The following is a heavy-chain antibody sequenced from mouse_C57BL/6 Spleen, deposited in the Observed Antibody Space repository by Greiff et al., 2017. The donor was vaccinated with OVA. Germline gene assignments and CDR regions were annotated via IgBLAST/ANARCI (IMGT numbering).Heavy chain of an antibody. V-gene: IGHV1-81*01. J-gene: IGHJ1*03. Sequence: QVQLQQSGAELARPGASVKLSCKASGYTFTSYGISWVKQRTGQGLEWIGEISPRSGNTYYNEKFKGKANLTADKSSRTAYIELRSLTAVDSAFYVCAREGGGVWGTGTTVTVSS. CDR1: GYTFTSYG. CDR2: ISPRSGNT. CDR3: AREGGGV.